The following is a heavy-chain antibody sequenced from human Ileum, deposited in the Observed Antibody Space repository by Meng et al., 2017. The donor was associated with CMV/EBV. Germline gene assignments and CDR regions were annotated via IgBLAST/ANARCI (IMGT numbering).Heavy chain of an antibody. D-gene: IGHD2-2*01. CDR1: GYTFTTYF. J-gene: IGHJ4*02. CDR2: IDPSNGDT. Sequence: LVQSGAEVKNPGASVKVSCKASGYTFTTYFIHWVRQAPGQGLEWMGWIDPSNGDTNIAQKFQDRVTMTRDTSFSTAYMEVSSLRSDDTAVFYCARDSGYDASWGQGTLVTVSS. V-gene: IGHV1-2*02. CDR3: ARDSGYDAS.